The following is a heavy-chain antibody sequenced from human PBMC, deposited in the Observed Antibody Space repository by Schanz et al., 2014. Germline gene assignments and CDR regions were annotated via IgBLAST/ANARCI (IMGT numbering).Heavy chain of an antibody. CDR3: ARKVVATIGGYYDN. J-gene: IGHJ4*02. D-gene: IGHD5-12*01. CDR1: EFTFSTDA. V-gene: IGHV3-23*04. CDR2: ISGSGGST. Sequence: EVQLVESGGGLVQPGGSLRLSCAASEFTFSTDAMSWVRQAPGKGLEWVSAISGSGGSTYYADSVKGRFTISRDNSKNTLYLQMNSLRAGDAAVYYCARKVVATIGGYYDNWGQGTLVTVSS.